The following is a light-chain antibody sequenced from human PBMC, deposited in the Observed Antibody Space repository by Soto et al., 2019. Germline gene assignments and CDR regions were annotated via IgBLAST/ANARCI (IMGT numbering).Light chain of an antibody. CDR3: QQYGSSPRT. J-gene: IGKJ1*01. CDR1: QSVSSSY. V-gene: IGKV3-20*01. CDR2: GAS. Sequence: EIVLTQSPGTLSLSPGERATLSCRASQSVSSSYLAWYQQKPGQAPRLLIHGASSRATGIPDRFSGSGSGTDFTLTICRREPEDFAVYYCQQYGSSPRTFGQGTKVDIK.